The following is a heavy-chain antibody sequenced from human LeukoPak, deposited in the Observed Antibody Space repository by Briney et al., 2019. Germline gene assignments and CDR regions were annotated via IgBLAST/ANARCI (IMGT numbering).Heavy chain of an antibody. CDR2: IIPIFGTA. CDR1: GGTFSSYA. Sequence: VKVSCKASGGTFSSYAISWVRQAPGQGLEWMGGIIPIFGTANYAQKFQGRVTITADKSTSTAYMELSSLRSEDTAVYYCARAGTYPYNWFDPWGQGTLVTVSS. CDR3: ARAGTYPYNWFDP. V-gene: IGHV1-69*06. J-gene: IGHJ5*02. D-gene: IGHD3-10*01.